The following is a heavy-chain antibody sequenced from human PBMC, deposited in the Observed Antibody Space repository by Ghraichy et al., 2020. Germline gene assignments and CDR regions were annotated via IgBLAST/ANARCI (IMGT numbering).Heavy chain of an antibody. CDR2: ISADNGNT. CDR1: GYTFTSYG. D-gene: IGHD3-22*01. CDR3: ARDYYYDSSGYYSPPFW. J-gene: IGHJ4*02. V-gene: IGHV1-18*01. Sequence: ASVKVSCKASGYTFTSYGISWVRQAPGHGLEWMGWISADNGNTNYAQKLQGRVTMTTDTSTSTAYMELRSLRSDDTAVYYCARDYYYDSSGYYSPPFWWGQGTLVTVSS.